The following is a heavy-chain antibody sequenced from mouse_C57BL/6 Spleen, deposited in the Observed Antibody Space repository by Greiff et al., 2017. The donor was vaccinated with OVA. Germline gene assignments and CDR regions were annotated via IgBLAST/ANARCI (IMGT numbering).Heavy chain of an antibody. Sequence: QVQLQQPGAELVRPGSSVKLSCKASGYTFTSYWMHWVKQRPIQGLEWIGNIDPSDSETHYNQKFKDKATLTEDKSSSTAYMQLSSLTSEDSAVYYCARVDAGYFDYWGQGTTLTVSS. V-gene: IGHV1-52*01. CDR1: GYTFTSYW. CDR2: IDPSDSET. D-gene: IGHD1-1*02. J-gene: IGHJ2*01. CDR3: ARVDAGYFDY.